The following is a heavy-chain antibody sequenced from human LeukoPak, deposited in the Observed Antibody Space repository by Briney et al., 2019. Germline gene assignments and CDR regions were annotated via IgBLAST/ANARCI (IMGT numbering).Heavy chain of an antibody. CDR3: ARYRWDYYYYYYMDV. Sequence: GGSLRLSVAASGFTFSSYSMNWVRQAPGKGLEWVSYISSSSSTIYYADSVKGRFTISRDNAKNSLYLQMNSLRAEDTAVYYCARYRWDYYYYYYMDVWGKGTTVTVSS. J-gene: IGHJ6*03. V-gene: IGHV3-48*01. CDR1: GFTFSSYS. D-gene: IGHD1-26*01. CDR2: ISSSSSTI.